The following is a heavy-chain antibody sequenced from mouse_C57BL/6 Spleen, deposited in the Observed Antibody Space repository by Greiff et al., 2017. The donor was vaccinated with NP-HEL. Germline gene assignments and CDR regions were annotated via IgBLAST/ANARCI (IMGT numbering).Heavy chain of an antibody. J-gene: IGHJ4*01. CDR1: GYAFSSSW. V-gene: IGHV1-82*01. Sequence: QVQLKQSGPELVKPGASVKISCKASGYAFSSSWMNWVKQRPGKGLEWIGRIYPGDGDTNYNGKFKGKATLTADKSSSTAYMQLSSLTSEDSAVYFCARDCYDYEDYAMDYWGQGTSVTVSS. CDR3: ARDCYDYEDYAMDY. D-gene: IGHD2-4*01. CDR2: IYPGDGDT.